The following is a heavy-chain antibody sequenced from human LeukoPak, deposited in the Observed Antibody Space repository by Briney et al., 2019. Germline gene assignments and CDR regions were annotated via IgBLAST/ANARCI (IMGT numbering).Heavy chain of an antibody. V-gene: IGHV3-23*01. CDR1: GFTFSSYA. Sequence: GGSLRLSCAASGFTFSSYAMSWVRQAPGKGLEWVSAISGSGGSTYYADSVKGRFTIPRDNSKNTLYLQMNSLRAEDTAVYYCAKDSRSVVVAATRHYWGQGTLVTVSS. CDR2: ISGSGGST. J-gene: IGHJ4*02. D-gene: IGHD2-15*01. CDR3: AKDSRSVVVAATRHY.